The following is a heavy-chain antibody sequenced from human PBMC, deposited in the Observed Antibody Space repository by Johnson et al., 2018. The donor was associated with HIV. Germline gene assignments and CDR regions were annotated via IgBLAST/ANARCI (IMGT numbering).Heavy chain of an antibody. Sequence: QVQLVESGGGVVQPGGSLRLTCKASGFSFSNYAIHWVRQAPGKGLEWVTFIQFDGSHKYSADFVKGRFTISRDTSKKSVFLQMNNLRPEDTAVYYCAKETRDSSNDAFDIWGQGTMVTVSS. CDR2: IQFDGSHK. CDR1: GFSFSNYA. J-gene: IGHJ3*02. D-gene: IGHD3-22*01. V-gene: IGHV3-30*02. CDR3: AKETRDSSNDAFDI.